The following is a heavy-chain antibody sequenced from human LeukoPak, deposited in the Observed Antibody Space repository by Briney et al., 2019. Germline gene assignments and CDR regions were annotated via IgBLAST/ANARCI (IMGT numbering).Heavy chain of an antibody. V-gene: IGHV1-18*01. J-gene: IGHJ5*02. D-gene: IGHD6-13*01. Sequence: GASVKVSCKASGYTFTNYGISWVRQAPGQGLEWMGWISAYDGNTNYLQKFQGRVTMTTDTATSTAYMELRSLGSDDTAVYYCARDKVIASAGTPNWFDPWGQGTLVTVSS. CDR2: ISAYDGNT. CDR3: ARDKVIASAGTPNWFDP. CDR1: GYTFTNYG.